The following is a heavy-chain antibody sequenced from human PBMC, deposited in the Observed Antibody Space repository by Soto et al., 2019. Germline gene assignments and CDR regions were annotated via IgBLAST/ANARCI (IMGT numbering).Heavy chain of an antibody. CDR3: ARDGCSGGSCAFDY. V-gene: IGHV4-31*03. D-gene: IGHD2-15*01. CDR1: GGSISSGGYY. Sequence: QVQLQESGPGLVKPSQTLSLTCTVSGGSISSGGYYWSWIRQHPGKGLEWIGYIYYSGSTYYNPSLKSRVTISVDTSKNQFALKLSSVTAADTAVYYCARDGCSGGSCAFDYWGQGTLVTVSS. J-gene: IGHJ4*02. CDR2: IYYSGST.